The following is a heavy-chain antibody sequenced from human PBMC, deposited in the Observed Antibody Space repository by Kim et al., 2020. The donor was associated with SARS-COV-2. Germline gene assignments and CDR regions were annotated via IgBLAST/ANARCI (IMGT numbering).Heavy chain of an antibody. CDR3: AKERNDYGDRGGMDV. V-gene: IGHV3-30*18. Sequence: GGSLRLSCAASGFTFSSYGMHWVRQAPGKGLEWVAVISYDGSNKYYADSVKGRFTISRDNSKNTLYLQMNSLRAEDTAVYYCAKERNDYGDRGGMDVWGQGTTVTVSS. D-gene: IGHD4-17*01. CDR2: ISYDGSNK. CDR1: GFTFSSYG. J-gene: IGHJ6*02.